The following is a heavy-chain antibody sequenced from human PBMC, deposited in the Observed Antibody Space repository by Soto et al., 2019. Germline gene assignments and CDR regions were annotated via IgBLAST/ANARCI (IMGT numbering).Heavy chain of an antibody. D-gene: IGHD4-17*01. CDR3: ARTTVTTNLVS. J-gene: IGHJ4*02. CDR2: INHSGST. Sequence: PSETLSLTCAVYGGSFSGYYWSWIRQPPGKGLEWIGEINHSGSTNYNPSLKSRVTISVDTSKNQFSLKLSSVTAADTAVYYCARTTVTTNLVSWGQGTLVTVSS. V-gene: IGHV4-34*01. CDR1: GGSFSGYY.